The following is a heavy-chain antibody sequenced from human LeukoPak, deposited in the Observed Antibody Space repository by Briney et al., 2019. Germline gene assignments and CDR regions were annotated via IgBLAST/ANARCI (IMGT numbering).Heavy chain of an antibody. V-gene: IGHV3-53*01. D-gene: IGHD5-12*01. CDR3: AINGYEGVDY. Sequence: GGSLRLSCAASGFTFSSYGMHWVRQAPGKGLEWVSVIYSGGSTYYADSVKGRFTISRDNSKNTLYLQKNSLRAEDTAVYYCAINGYEGVDYWGQGTLVTVSS. CDR1: GFTFSSYG. J-gene: IGHJ4*02. CDR2: IYSGGST.